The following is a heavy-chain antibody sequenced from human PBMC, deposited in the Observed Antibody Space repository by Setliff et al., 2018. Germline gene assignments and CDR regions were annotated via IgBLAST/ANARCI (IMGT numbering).Heavy chain of an antibody. Sequence: GGSLRLSCAASGFTVSSNYMSWVRQAPGKGLEWVSLIYSGTGTYYADFVKGRFTISRDNSKNTLYLQMNSLRAEDTAVYYCARVKEKLVLHAFDIWGQGTMVTVSS. CDR1: GFTVSSNY. CDR2: IYSGTGT. D-gene: IGHD3-16*01. J-gene: IGHJ3*02. CDR3: ARVKEKLVLHAFDI. V-gene: IGHV3-66*01.